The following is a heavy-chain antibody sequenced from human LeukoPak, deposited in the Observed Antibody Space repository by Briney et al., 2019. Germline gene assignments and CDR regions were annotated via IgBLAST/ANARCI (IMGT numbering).Heavy chain of an antibody. Sequence: ASVKVSCKASGYTFTSYDINWVRQATGQGLEWMGWMNPNSGNTGYAQKFQGRVTMTRNTSISTAYMELSSLRSEDTAVYYCARGRLAVAGTRPSWFDYWGQGTLVTVSS. CDR1: GYTFTSYD. J-gene: IGHJ4*02. D-gene: IGHD6-19*01. CDR3: ARGRLAVAGTRPSWFDY. CDR2: MNPNSGNT. V-gene: IGHV1-8*01.